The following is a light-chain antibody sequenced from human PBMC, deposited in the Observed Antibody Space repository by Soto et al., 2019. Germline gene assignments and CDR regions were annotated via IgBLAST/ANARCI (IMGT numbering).Light chain of an antibody. CDR3: SSYGGSNNLV. Sequence: QSVLTQPPSASGSPGQSVTISCTGTSSDVGSYNYVSWYQQHPGKAPKLMIYEVTKRPSGVPDRFSGSKSDNTASLTVSGLQAEDEADYYCSSYGGSNNLVFGGGTQLTVL. J-gene: IGLJ2*01. CDR2: EVT. V-gene: IGLV2-8*01. CDR1: SSDVGSYNY.